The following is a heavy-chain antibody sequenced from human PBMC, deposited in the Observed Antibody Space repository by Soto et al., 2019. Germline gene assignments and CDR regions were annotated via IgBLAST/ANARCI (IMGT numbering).Heavy chain of an antibody. V-gene: IGHV1-3*01. CDR2: INASNGNT. Sequence: ASVKVSCKASGYTYTSYYMHWVRQAPGQRLEWMGMINASNGNTKYAQKFQGRVTMTRNTSASTAYMELSSLRSEDTAVYYCARTVVGPKQAYYYYGMDVWGQGTTVT. CDR1: GYTYTSYY. D-gene: IGHD1-26*01. CDR3: ARTVVGPKQAYYYYGMDV. J-gene: IGHJ6*02.